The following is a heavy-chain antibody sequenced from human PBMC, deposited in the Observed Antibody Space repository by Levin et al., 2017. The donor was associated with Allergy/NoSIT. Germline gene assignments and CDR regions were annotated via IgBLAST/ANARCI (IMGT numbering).Heavy chain of an antibody. J-gene: IGHJ4*02. CDR1: GGSFSGYY. D-gene: IGHD6-13*01. CDR3: ARGRYSSSLGWGEVSQYYFDY. Sequence: SETLSLTCAVYGGSFSGYYWSWIRQPPGKGLEWIGEINHSGSTNYNPSLKSRVTISVDTSKNQFSLKLSSVTAADTAVYYCARGRYSSSLGWGEVSQYYFDYWGQGTLVTVSS. V-gene: IGHV4-34*01. CDR2: INHSGST.